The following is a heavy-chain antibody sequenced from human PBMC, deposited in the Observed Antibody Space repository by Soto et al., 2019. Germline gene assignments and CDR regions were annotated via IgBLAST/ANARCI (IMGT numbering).Heavy chain of an antibody. CDR3: ARTEVNQYCSGGSCYPPHLDY. CDR1: GFTFSSYA. V-gene: IGHV3-30-3*01. J-gene: IGHJ4*02. Sequence: GGSLRLSCAASGFTFSSYAMHWVRQAPGKGLEWVAVISYDGSNKYYADSVKGRFTISRDNSKNTLYLQMNSLRAEDTAVYYCARTEVNQYCSGGSCYPPHLDYWGQGTLVTVSS. D-gene: IGHD2-15*01. CDR2: ISYDGSNK.